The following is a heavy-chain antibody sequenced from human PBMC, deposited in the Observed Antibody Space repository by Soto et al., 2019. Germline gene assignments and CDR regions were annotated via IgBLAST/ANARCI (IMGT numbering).Heavy chain of an antibody. CDR2: INHSGST. CDR3: ARGTRDKVLDP. D-gene: IGHD1-26*01. Sequence: QVQLQQWGAGLLKPSETLSLTCAVYGGSFSGYYWSWIRRPPGKGLEWIGEINHSGSTNYNTSLKSRVTISVDTYKNQFSLKLSSVTAADTAVYYCARGTRDKVLDPWGQGTLVTVSS. CDR1: GGSFSGYY. J-gene: IGHJ5*02. V-gene: IGHV4-34*01.